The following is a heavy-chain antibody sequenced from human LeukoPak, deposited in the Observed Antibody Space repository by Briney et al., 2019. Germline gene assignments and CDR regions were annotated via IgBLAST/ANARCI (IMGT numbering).Heavy chain of an antibody. CDR2: INPSGGNT. CDR1: GYTFTSYY. Sequence: ASVKVSCQASGYTFTSYYMHWVRQAPGQGLEWMGIINPSGGNTSYAQKFQGRVTMTRDTSTSTVYMELSSLRSEDTAVYYCARGRGYSYGFDRWYNYYYMDVWGKGTTVTVSS. D-gene: IGHD5-18*01. V-gene: IGHV1-46*01. J-gene: IGHJ6*03. CDR3: ARGRGYSYGFDRWYNYYYMDV.